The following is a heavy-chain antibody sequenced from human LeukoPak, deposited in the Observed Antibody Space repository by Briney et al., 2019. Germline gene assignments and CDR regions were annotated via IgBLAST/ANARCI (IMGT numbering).Heavy chain of an antibody. J-gene: IGHJ4*02. Sequence: GGSLRLSCAASGFTFNSYSMNWFRQAPGKGLGWGSSISSSSRFIYYADSVKGRFTISRDNAKNMLYLQMNSLRAEDTAVYYCARGGAYSYGYVGYWGQGTLVTVSS. CDR3: ARGGAYSYGYVGY. V-gene: IGHV3-21*06. CDR1: GFTFNSYS. D-gene: IGHD5-18*01. CDR2: ISSSSRFI.